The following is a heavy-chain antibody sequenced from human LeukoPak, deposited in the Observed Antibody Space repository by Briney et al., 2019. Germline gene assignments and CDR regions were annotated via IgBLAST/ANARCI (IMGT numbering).Heavy chain of an antibody. CDR1: GGSVSSDNYY. CDR3: ARVSRTVTPESTVYYNTY. D-gene: IGHD3-10*01. V-gene: IGHV4-61*01. J-gene: IGHJ4*02. CDR2: MYYSGGT. Sequence: SETLSDTCTVFGGSVSSDNYYWSWIRQPPGKGLEWIGYMYYSGGTKYNPSLKSRVTISVETSKNQFSLKLSSVTAADTAVYYCARVSRTVTPESTVYYNTYWGQGTLVTVTS.